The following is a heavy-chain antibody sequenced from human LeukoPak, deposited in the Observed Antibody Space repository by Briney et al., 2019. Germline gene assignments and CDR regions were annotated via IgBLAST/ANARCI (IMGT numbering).Heavy chain of an antibody. Sequence: PGGSLRLSCAASGFTFSSYAMSWVRQAPGKGLEWVSTITGSGGSTYYADSVKGRFTISRDNSKNTLYLQMNSLRAEDTAVYYCARQYCSSTSCYGAFDIWGQGTMVTVSS. D-gene: IGHD2-2*01. CDR2: ITGSGGST. CDR3: ARQYCSSTSCYGAFDI. V-gene: IGHV3-23*01. CDR1: GFTFSSYA. J-gene: IGHJ3*02.